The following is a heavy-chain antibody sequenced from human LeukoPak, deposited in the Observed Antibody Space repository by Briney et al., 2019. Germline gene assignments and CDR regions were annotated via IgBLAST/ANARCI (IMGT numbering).Heavy chain of an antibody. CDR1: GFTFSSYS. J-gene: IGHJ4*02. CDR2: ISSSSNHI. V-gene: IGHV3-21*04. Sequence: KPGGSLRLSCAASGFTFSSYSMNWVRQAPGKGLEWISSISSSSNHIYYADSVKGRLTISRDNSKNTLYLQMNSLRAEDTAVYYCARVVDHDYGDYYLDYWGQGTLVTVSS. CDR3: ARVVDHDYGDYYLDY. D-gene: IGHD4-17*01.